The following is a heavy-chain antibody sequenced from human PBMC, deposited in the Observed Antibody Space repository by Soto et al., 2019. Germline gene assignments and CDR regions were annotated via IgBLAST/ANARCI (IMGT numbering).Heavy chain of an antibody. CDR3: ERDGTQLSARLFFDY. V-gene: IGHV3-30*04. J-gene: IGHJ4*02. D-gene: IGHD6-6*01. CDR2: ISHDGRIK. CDR1: GFTFSNYA. Sequence: QVQLVESGGGVVQPGGSLRLSCAASGFTFSNYAMHWVRQAPGKGLEWVADISHDGRIKYYADSVKGRFTFSRDNSKNTLFLQMNSLRVEDTAVYYCERDGTQLSARLFFDYWGQGTLVTVSS.